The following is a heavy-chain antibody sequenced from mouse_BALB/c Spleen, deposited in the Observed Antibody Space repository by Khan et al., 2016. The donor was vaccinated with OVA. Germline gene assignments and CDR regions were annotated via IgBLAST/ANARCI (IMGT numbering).Heavy chain of an antibody. CDR3: ARGYDFCAY. Sequence: VQLQQSGPDLVKTGASVKISCKAYGYSFTAYYMNWVKQSHGKSLECIGRINPNTGYTNYNQKFKDKAILTVDTSSSTAYMEVRSLTSEDSAVYYCARGYDFCAYWGRGTLVTVSA. CDR1: GYSFTAYY. J-gene: IGHJ3*01. D-gene: IGHD2-14*01. V-gene: IGHV1-26*01. CDR2: INPNTGYT.